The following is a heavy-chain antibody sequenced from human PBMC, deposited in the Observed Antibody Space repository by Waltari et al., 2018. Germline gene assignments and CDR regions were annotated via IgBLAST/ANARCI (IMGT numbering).Heavy chain of an antibody. J-gene: IGHJ6*02. D-gene: IGHD2-15*01. Sequence: QVQLQESGPGLVKPSETLSLTCTVSGGSISSYYWSWIRQPPGKGLGWIGYIYSRCSTTYEPSLKSRVTISVDTSKNQCSLKLSAVTAADTAVYYCAGDGLVLLGGMDVWGQGTTVTVSS. V-gene: IGHV4-59*01. CDR2: IYSRCST. CDR1: GGSISSYY. CDR3: AGDGLVLLGGMDV.